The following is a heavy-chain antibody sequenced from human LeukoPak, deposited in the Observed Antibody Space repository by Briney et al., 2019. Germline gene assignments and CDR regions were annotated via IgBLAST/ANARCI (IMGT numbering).Heavy chain of an antibody. Sequence: SETLSLTCTASGGSISSGSYYWSWMRQPAGKGLEWMGRIYSSGRTHYNPSHKSRVTITVDASKTQFSLKLSSVTDADTAVYYCARDEEYYYDSSVWGQGTLVTVSS. D-gene: IGHD3-22*01. CDR1: GGSISSGSYY. CDR2: IYSSGRT. V-gene: IGHV4-61*02. CDR3: ARDEEYYYDSSV. J-gene: IGHJ4*02.